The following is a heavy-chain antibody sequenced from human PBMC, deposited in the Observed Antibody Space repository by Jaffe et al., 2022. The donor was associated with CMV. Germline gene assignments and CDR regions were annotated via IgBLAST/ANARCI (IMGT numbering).Heavy chain of an antibody. Sequence: EVQLVESGGGLVQPGRSLRLSCAASGFKFDDYAMHWVRQVPGKGLEWVSGISWNSGSIGYADSVKGRFTISRDNAKKSLYLEMNSLRAEDTALYYCAKEIAAAGGWDVWGQGTTVTVSS. J-gene: IGHJ6*02. CDR3: AKEIAAAGGWDV. V-gene: IGHV3-9*01. D-gene: IGHD6-25*01. CDR1: GFKFDDYA. CDR2: ISWNSGSI.